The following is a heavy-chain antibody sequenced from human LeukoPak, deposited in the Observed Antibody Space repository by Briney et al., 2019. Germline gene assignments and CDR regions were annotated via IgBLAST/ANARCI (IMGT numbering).Heavy chain of an antibody. D-gene: IGHD3-3*02. J-gene: IGHJ4*02. CDR3: ASKIASGY. CDR2: ISADGNIQ. CDR1: GFTFSSHA. Sequence: GGSLRLSCAASGFTFSSHAMHWVRQAPGKGLEWVAVISADGNIQYYADSVEGRFTISRDDSKSTLYLQMDSLRAEDTAVYYCASKIASGYWGQGTLVTVSS. V-gene: IGHV3-30-3*01.